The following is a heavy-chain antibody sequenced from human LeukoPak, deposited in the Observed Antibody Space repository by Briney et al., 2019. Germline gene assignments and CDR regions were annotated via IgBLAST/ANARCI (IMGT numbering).Heavy chain of an antibody. J-gene: IGHJ4*02. CDR3: AKIDSSGPIDY. V-gene: IGHV3-23*01. D-gene: IGHD3-22*01. CDR2: ISGSGGST. CDR1: GFTLSNYW. Sequence: PGGSLRLSCAASGFTLSNYWMSWVRQAPGKGLEWVSAISGSGGSTYYADSVKGRFTISRDNSKNTLYLQMNSLRAEDTAVYYCAKIDSSGPIDYWGQGTLVTVSS.